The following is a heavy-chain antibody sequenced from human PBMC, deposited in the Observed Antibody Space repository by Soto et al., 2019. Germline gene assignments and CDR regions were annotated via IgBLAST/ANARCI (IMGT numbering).Heavy chain of an antibody. J-gene: IGHJ5*02. CDR2: ISSSSSYI. V-gene: IGHV3-21*01. Sequence: PGGSLRLSCAASGFTFSSYSMNWVRQAPGKGLEWVSSISSSSSYIYYADSVKGRFTISRDNAKNSLYLQMNSLRAEDTAVYYCARGSGSGSYYLWFDPWGQGTPVTVSS. CDR1: GFTFSSYS. CDR3: ARGSGSGSYYLWFDP. D-gene: IGHD3-10*01.